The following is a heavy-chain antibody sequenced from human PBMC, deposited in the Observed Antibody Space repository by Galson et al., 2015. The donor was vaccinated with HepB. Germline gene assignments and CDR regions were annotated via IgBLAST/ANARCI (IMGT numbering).Heavy chain of an antibody. J-gene: IGHJ4*02. D-gene: IGHD3-16*01. CDR1: GFTFSSHA. CDR3: AKRGGGPPCFDY. V-gene: IGHV3-23*01. Sequence: SLRLSCAASGFTFSSHAMSWVRQAPGKGLEWVSAISGSGINTYYADSVKGRFTISRDNSKSTLYLQMNSLRAEDTAVYYCAKRGGGPPCFDYWGQGTLVTVSS. CDR2: ISGSGINT.